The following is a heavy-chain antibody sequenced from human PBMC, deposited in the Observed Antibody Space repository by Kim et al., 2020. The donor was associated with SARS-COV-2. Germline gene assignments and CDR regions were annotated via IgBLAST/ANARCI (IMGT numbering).Heavy chain of an antibody. D-gene: IGHD6-13*01. CDR2: MNPNSGNT. CDR1: GYTFTSYD. CDR3: ARGRGGSFVFHSYYYMDV. Sequence: ASVKVSCKASGYTFTSYDINWVRQATGQGLEWMGWMNPNSGNTGYAQKFQGRVTMTRNTSIRTAYMELSSLRSEDTAVYYCARGRGGSFVFHSYYYMDVWGKGTTVTVSS. V-gene: IGHV1-8*01. J-gene: IGHJ6*03.